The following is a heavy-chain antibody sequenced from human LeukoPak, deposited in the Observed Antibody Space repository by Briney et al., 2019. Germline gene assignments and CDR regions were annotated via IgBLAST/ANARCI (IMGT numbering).Heavy chain of an antibody. CDR1: GFSVSSNQ. D-gene: IGHD3-22*01. CDR2: KYSGGST. Sequence: GGSLRLSCAASGFSVSSNQMSWVRQAPGKGLEWVSVKYSGGSTYYADSVKGRFTISRDNSKNTLYLQMNSLRAEDTAVYYCAKVGLTMIVVVHYDYWGQGTLVTVSS. V-gene: IGHV3-66*01. CDR3: AKVGLTMIVVVHYDY. J-gene: IGHJ4*02.